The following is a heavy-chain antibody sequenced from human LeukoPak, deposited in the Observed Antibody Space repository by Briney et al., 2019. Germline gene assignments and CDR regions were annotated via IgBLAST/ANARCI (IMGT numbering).Heavy chain of an antibody. CDR2: LNPNSGDT. V-gene: IGHV1-2*02. CDR3: ARAPYCDSSSCYTGSNWFDP. D-gene: IGHD2-2*02. Sequence: ASVTVSCTASGYTFAAYYVHWVRQAPGQGLEWMGWLNPNSGDTKYAQKFQGRVTMTRDTSISTAYLEMSRLRSDDTAVYYCARAPYCDSSSCYTGSNWFDPWAQGTLVTVSS. CDR1: GYTFAAYY. J-gene: IGHJ5*02.